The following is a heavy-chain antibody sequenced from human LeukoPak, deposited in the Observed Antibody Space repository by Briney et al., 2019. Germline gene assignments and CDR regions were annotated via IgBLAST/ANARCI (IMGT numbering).Heavy chain of an antibody. V-gene: IGHV3-21*01. D-gene: IGHD3-9*01. CDR1: GFTFSSYS. CDR2: ISSSSSYI. Sequence: TGGSLRLSSAASGFTFSSYSMNWVRQAPGKGLEWVSSISSSSSYIYYADSVKGRFTISRDNAKNSLYLQMNSLRAEDTAVYYCARSDILTGPPYYFDYWGQGTLVTVSS. J-gene: IGHJ4*02. CDR3: ARSDILTGPPYYFDY.